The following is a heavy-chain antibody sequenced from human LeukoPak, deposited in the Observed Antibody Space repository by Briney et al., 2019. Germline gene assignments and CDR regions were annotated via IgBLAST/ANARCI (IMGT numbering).Heavy chain of an antibody. J-gene: IGHJ3*02. Sequence: GGSLRLSCAASGFTFNNYAMSWVRQAPGKGLEWVAYITNSGNTMYYSDSVRGRFTISRDDAKNSLYLQMNSLRAEDTALYYCVRDHLWAFDIWGQGTVVTVSS. D-gene: IGHD3-3*02. CDR1: GFTFNNYA. CDR2: ITNSGNTM. CDR3: VRDHLWAFDI. V-gene: IGHV3-48*04.